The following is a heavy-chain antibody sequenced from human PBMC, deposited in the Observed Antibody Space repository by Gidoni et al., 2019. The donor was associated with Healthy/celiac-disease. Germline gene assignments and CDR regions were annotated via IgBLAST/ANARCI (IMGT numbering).Heavy chain of an antibody. Sequence: QVQLVESGGGVVQPGRSLRLSCAASGFTFSSYGMHWVRQAPGKGLGWVAVISYDGSNKYYADSVKGRFTISRDNSKNTLYLQMNSLRAEDTAVYYCARHSYYYGSGSYNPPDYWGQGTLVTVSS. CDR3: ARHSYYYGSGSYNPPDY. V-gene: IGHV3-30*03. D-gene: IGHD3-10*01. CDR2: ISYDGSNK. J-gene: IGHJ4*02. CDR1: GFTFSSYG.